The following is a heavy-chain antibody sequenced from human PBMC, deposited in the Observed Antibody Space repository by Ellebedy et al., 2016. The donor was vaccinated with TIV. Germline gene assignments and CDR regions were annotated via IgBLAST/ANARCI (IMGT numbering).Heavy chain of an antibody. V-gene: IGHV4-39*01. CDR1: GGSISSSSYY. J-gene: IGHJ4*02. Sequence: SETLSLTCTVSGGSISSSSYYWGWIRQPPGKGLEWIGSIYYSGSTYYNPSLKSRVTISVDTSKNQFSLKLSSVTAADTAVYYCARLNLEESNWGQGTLVTVSS. D-gene: IGHD3-10*01. CDR2: IYYSGST. CDR3: ARLNLEESN.